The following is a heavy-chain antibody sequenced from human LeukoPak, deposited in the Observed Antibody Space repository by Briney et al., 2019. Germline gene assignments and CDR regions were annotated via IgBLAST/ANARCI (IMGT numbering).Heavy chain of an antibody. J-gene: IGHJ4*02. V-gene: IGHV3-21*06. D-gene: IGHD2-2*01. Sequence: GGSLRLSCAASGFILSTSVMNWVRQAPGKGLEWVSSISSDNSYICYADSVRGRFTISRDNAKNSLHLQMSSLRVDDTAVYFCARGPAAIDNWGQGALVTVSS. CDR1: GFILSTSV. CDR2: ISSDNSYI. CDR3: ARGPAAIDN.